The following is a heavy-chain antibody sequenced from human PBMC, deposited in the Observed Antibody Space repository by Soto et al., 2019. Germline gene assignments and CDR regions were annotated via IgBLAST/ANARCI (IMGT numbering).Heavy chain of an antibody. CDR2: ISGSGGST. D-gene: IGHD1-26*01. J-gene: IGHJ4*02. Sequence: EVQLLESGGGLVQPGGSLRLSCAASGFTFSSYAMRWVRQAPVKGLEWVSAISGSGGSTYYADSVKGRFTISSDNSKNTLYLQMNSLRADDTAVYYCARRGSGSYYDYWGQGTLVTVSS. CDR1: GFTFSSYA. V-gene: IGHV3-23*01. CDR3: ARRGSGSYYDY.